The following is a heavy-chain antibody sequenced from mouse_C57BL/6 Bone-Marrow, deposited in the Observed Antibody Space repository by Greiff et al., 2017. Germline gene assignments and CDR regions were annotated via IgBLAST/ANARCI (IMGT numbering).Heavy chain of an antibody. CDR2: IYPRDGST. D-gene: IGHD2-4*01. CDR1: GYTFTSYD. V-gene: IGHV1-85*01. Sequence: QVQLQQSGPELVKPGASVTLSCKASGYTFTSYDINWVKQRPGQGLEWIGWIYPRDGSTKYNEKFKGKATLTVDTSSSTAYMELHSLTSEDSAVYFCARGGLRAWFAYWGQGTLVTVSA. CDR3: ARGGLRAWFAY. J-gene: IGHJ3*01.